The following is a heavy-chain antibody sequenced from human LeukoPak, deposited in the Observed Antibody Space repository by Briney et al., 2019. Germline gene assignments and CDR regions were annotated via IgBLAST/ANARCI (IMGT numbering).Heavy chain of an antibody. Sequence: PGGSLRLSCAASGFTFSSYAMSWVRQAPGKGLELVSALSGSGAGTYYADSVKGRFTISRDNSKNTLYLQMNSLRAEDTAIYYCAKGRQSRQHLGDYWGQGTLATVSS. CDR1: GFTFSSYA. CDR3: AKGRQSRQHLGDY. V-gene: IGHV3-23*01. CDR2: LSGSGAGT. J-gene: IGHJ4*02. D-gene: IGHD7-27*01.